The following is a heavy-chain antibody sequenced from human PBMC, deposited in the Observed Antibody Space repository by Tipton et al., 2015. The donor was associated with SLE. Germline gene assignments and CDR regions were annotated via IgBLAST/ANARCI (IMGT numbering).Heavy chain of an antibody. J-gene: IGHJ2*01. CDR3: ASPQPNWGHNWYFDL. CDR1: GYTFTTYG. D-gene: IGHD7-27*01. Sequence: QLVQSGAEVKKPGASVKVSCKASGYTFTTYGISWVRQAPGQGLEWMGWISAYNGNTNYAQKFQGRVTITADESTSTAYMELSSLSSEDTAVYYCASPQPNWGHNWYFDLWGRGTLVTVSS. V-gene: IGHV1-18*01. CDR2: ISAYNGNT.